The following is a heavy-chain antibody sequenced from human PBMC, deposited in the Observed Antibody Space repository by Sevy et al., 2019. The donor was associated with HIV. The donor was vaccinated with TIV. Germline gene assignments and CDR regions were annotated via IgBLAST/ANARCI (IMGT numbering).Heavy chain of an antibody. V-gene: IGHV3-23*01. CDR3: AKGYCSGGSCPRDYYYYGMDA. D-gene: IGHD2-15*01. CDR2: ITTSGLYT. J-gene: IGHJ6*02. Sequence: GGSLRLSCAASGFTFRTYAMNWVRQAPGKGLEWVSSITTSGLYTYSADSVEGRFPISRDNSQKTVYLQMNSLRVDDTAVYYCAKGYCSGGSCPRDYYYYGMDAWGQGTTVTVSS. CDR1: GFTFRTYA.